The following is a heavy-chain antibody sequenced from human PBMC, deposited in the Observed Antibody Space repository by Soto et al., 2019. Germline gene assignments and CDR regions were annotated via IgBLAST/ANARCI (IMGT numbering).Heavy chain of an antibody. CDR1: GFSFSNYE. J-gene: IGHJ4*02. D-gene: IGHD6-13*01. Sequence: PGGSLRLSCAASGFSFSNYEMNWVRQAPGKGLEWVAYISSGGDTIHYADSVRGRFTVSRDNARNSLSLQMNNLRVEDTALYYCAIDLAAGGYWGQGTLVTVSS. CDR2: ISSGGDTI. CDR3: AIDLAAGGY. V-gene: IGHV3-48*03.